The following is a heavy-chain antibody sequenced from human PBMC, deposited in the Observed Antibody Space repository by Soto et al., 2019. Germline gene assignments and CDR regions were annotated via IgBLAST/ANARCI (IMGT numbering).Heavy chain of an antibody. V-gene: IGHV4-4*07. CDR3: AKSGGYSSGWYYFDY. J-gene: IGHJ4*02. D-gene: IGHD6-19*01. CDR1: GGSISSYY. Sequence: PSETLSLTCTVSGGSISSYYWSWMRKPAGKGLEWIGRIYISGSTNYNPSLKSRVTMSVDTSKKQFSLKLSSVTAADTAVYYCAKSGGYSSGWYYFDYWGQGTLVTVS. CDR2: IYISGST.